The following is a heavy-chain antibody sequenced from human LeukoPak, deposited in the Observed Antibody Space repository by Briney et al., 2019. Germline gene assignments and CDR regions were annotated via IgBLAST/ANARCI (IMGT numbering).Heavy chain of an antibody. CDR1: GGSFSGYY. D-gene: IGHD5-24*01. CDR2: INHSGST. CDR3: ARSSRWLQSLMPFDY. J-gene: IGHJ4*02. Sequence: SETLSLTCAVYGGSFSGYYWSWIRQPPGKGLEWIGEINHSGSTNYNPSLKSRVTISVDTSKNQFSLKLSSVTAADTAEYYCARSSRWLQSLMPFDYWGQGTLVTVSS. V-gene: IGHV4-34*01.